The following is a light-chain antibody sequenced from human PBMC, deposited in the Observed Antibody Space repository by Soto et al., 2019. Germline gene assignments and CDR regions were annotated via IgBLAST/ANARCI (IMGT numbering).Light chain of an antibody. Sequence: DIHLSQSPSFLSASVGDSVTITCRASQGIFSYLAWYQQKPGKAPELLIYGASTLQSGVPSRFSGRGSGKEFTLTISNLQAEDVATYFCQQLNNYPTTFGQGTRMEIK. J-gene: IGKJ5*01. CDR2: GAS. CDR1: QGIFSY. CDR3: QQLNNYPTT. V-gene: IGKV1-9*01.